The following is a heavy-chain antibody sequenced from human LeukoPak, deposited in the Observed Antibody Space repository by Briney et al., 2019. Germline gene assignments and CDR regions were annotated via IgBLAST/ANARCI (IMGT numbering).Heavy chain of an antibody. CDR3: ARVKYYYDSSGYYHIASGYYYYYYMDV. V-gene: IGHV4-4*07. CDR2: IYTSGST. Sequence: SETLSLTCTVSGGSISSYYWSWIRQPAGKGLERIGRIYTSGSTNYNPSLKSRVTMSVDTSKNQFSLKLSSVTAADTAVYYCARVKYYYDSSGYYHIASGYYYYYYMDVWGKGTTVTVSS. D-gene: IGHD3-22*01. CDR1: GGSISSYY. J-gene: IGHJ6*03.